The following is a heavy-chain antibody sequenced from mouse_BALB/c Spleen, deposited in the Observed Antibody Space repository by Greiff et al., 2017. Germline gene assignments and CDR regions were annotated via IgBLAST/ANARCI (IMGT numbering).Heavy chain of an antibody. V-gene: IGHV5-4*02. CDR2: ISDGGSYT. J-gene: IGHJ2*01. CDR3: ARDDGY. Sequence: EVKVVESGGGLVKPGGSLKLSCAASGFTFSDYYMYWVRQTPEKRLEWVATISDGGSYTYYPDSVKGRFTISRDNAKNNLYLQRSSLKSEDTAMYYCARDDGYWGQGTTLTVSS. CDR1: GFTFSDYY.